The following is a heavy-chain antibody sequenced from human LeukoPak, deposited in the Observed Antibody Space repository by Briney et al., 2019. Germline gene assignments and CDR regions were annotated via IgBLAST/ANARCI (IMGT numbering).Heavy chain of an antibody. CDR2: IYYSGST. J-gene: IGHJ4*02. CDR3: ARDPRRRDDYNFAYFDS. CDR1: GGSISSGGYC. D-gene: IGHD5-24*01. Sequence: SETLSLTCTVSGGSISSGGYCWRWIRQHPGKGLEWIGYIYYSGSTYYNPSLKSRVTISVDTSKNQFSLKLSSVTAADTAVYYCARDPRRRDDYNFAYFDSWGQGTLVTVSS. V-gene: IGHV4-31*03.